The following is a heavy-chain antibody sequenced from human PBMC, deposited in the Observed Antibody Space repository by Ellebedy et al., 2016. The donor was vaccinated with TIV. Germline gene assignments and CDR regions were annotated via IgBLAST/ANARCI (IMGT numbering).Heavy chain of an antibody. J-gene: IGHJ4*02. CDR2: INSGGSNI. Sequence: PGGSLRLSCATSGFNFRTYWMHWVRQAPGRGLVWVSRINSGGSNIDYADSVKGRFTISRDNAKNTLFLQMDSLRAEDTAVYYCARSLDYYGPRYHLDSWGQGTLVTVSS. CDR1: GFNFRTYW. D-gene: IGHD3-10*01. V-gene: IGHV3-74*01. CDR3: ARSLDYYGPRYHLDS.